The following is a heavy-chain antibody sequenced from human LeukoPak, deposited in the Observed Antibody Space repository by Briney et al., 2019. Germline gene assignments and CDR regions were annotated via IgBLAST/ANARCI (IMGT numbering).Heavy chain of an antibody. CDR1: GFTVSSNY. D-gene: IGHD3-16*01. Sequence: GGSLRLSCAASGFTVSSNYMSWVRQAPGKGLEWVSVIYSGGSTYYADSVKGRFTISRDNSKNTLYLQMSSLRAEDTAVYYCARVYDWDYGMDVWGQGTTVTVSS. V-gene: IGHV3-53*01. CDR2: IYSGGST. J-gene: IGHJ6*02. CDR3: ARVYDWDYGMDV.